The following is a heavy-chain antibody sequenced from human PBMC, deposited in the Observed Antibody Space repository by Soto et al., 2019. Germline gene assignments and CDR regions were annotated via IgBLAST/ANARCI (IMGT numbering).Heavy chain of an antibody. J-gene: IGHJ6*02. V-gene: IGHV5-51*01. CDR2: IYPGDSDT. CDR3: ARLSSLGGMDV. Sequence: GESLKVSCRGSGYYFTSYWIAWVRQMPWKGPEYMGIIYPGDSDTTYSPSFQGQVTFSADKSINTAYLLWNSLKASDTAMYYCARLSSLGGMDVWGQGTTVTVS. CDR1: GYYFTSYW.